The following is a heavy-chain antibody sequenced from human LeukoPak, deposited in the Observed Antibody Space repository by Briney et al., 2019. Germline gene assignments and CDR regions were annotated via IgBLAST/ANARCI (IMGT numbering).Heavy chain of an antibody. CDR1: GFTFSNAW. Sequence: GGSLRLSCAASGFTFSNAWMSWVRQAPGKGLEWVGRIKSKTDGGTTDYAAPVKGRFTISRDDSKNTLYLQMNSLKTEDTAVYYCTTSCISVRRGKRACYYGMDVWGKGTTVTVSS. CDR2: IKSKTDGGTT. CDR3: TTSCISVRRGKRACYYGMDV. D-gene: IGHD3-10*01. J-gene: IGHJ6*04. V-gene: IGHV3-15*01.